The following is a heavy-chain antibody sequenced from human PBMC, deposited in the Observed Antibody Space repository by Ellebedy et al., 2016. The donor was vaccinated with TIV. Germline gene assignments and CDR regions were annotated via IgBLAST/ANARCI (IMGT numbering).Heavy chain of an antibody. D-gene: IGHD3-3*01. Sequence: GGSLRLXXAASGFTFSSYAMSWVRQAPGKGLEWVSAISGSGGSTYYADSVKGRFTISRDNSKNTLYLQMNSLRAEDTAVYYCAKRIGFWSGYPPQNWFDPWGQGTLVTVSS. CDR3: AKRIGFWSGYPPQNWFDP. V-gene: IGHV3-23*01. CDR2: ISGSGGST. CDR1: GFTFSSYA. J-gene: IGHJ5*02.